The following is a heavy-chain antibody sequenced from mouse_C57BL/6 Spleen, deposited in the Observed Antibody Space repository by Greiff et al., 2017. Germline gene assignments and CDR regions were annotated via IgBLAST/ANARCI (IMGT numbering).Heavy chain of an antibody. CDR2: ISDGGSYT. CDR3: ARDRDGYDGDYFDY. Sequence: EVQLVESGGGLVKPGGSLKLSCAASGFTFSSYAMSWVRQTPEKRLEWVATISDGGSYTYYPDNVKGRFTISRDNAKNNLYLQMSHLKSEDTARYYCARDRDGYDGDYFDYWGQGTTLTVSS. J-gene: IGHJ2*01. CDR1: GFTFSSYA. V-gene: IGHV5-4*01. D-gene: IGHD2-2*01.